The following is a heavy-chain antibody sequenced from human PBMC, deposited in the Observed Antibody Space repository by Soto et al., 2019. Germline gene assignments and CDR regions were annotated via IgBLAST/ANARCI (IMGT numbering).Heavy chain of an antibody. CDR3: ARDLVDTAMVGFDY. CDR1: GYTFTGYY. V-gene: IGHV1-2*02. J-gene: IGHJ4*02. D-gene: IGHD5-18*01. Sequence: SVKVSCKASGYTFTGYYMHWVRQAPGQGLEWMGWINPNSGGTNYAQKFQGRVTMTRDTSISTAYMELSRLRSDDTAVYYCARDLVDTAMVGFDYWGQGTLVTVSS. CDR2: INPNSGGT.